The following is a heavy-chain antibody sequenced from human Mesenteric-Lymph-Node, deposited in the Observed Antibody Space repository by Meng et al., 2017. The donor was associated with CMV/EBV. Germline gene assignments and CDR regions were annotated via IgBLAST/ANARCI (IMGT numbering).Heavy chain of an antibody. CDR3: ARDTLTYSYGPGWIDP. CDR1: GGSISSSLHY. D-gene: IGHD3-10*01. J-gene: IGHJ5*02. Sequence: QRELRESGPRLVKPSETLSPKCTVYGGSISSSLHYWGWIRQPPGKGLEWIGSIFYSGSAHYNPALESRVTISIDKSKNEFFLNLGSVTAADTAMYFCARDTLTYSYGPGWIDPWGQGTLVTVSS. CDR2: IFYSGSA. V-gene: IGHV4-39*02.